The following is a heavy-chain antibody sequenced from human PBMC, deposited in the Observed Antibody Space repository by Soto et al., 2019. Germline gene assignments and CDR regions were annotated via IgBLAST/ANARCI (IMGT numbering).Heavy chain of an antibody. CDR2: ISASGGST. D-gene: IGHD3-9*01. Sequence: GGSLRLSCGASGFTFSSYAMSWVRQAPGKGLEWVSAISASGGSTYYADSVKGRFTISRDNSKNTLYLQMNSLRAEDTAVYYCAKDRSAYDILTGPLFDYWGQGTLVT. V-gene: IGHV3-23*01. CDR3: AKDRSAYDILTGPLFDY. J-gene: IGHJ4*02. CDR1: GFTFSSYA.